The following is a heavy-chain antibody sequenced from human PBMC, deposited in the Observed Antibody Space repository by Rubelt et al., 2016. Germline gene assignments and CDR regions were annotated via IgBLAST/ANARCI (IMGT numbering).Heavy chain of an antibody. CDR3: AKCNVGGSIYDAFDI. CDR2: ISSTDINI. J-gene: IGHJ3*02. Sequence: VQLVESGGGLVQPGGSLRLSCAASGFTFSDYYMAWIRQAPGKGLEWISYISSTDINIYYADSVKGRFTISRDNSKNTLYLQMDSLRAGDTAVFYCAKCNVGGSIYDAFDIWGQGTMVTVSS. V-gene: IGHV3-11*01. D-gene: IGHD5/OR15-5a*01. CDR1: GFTFSDYY.